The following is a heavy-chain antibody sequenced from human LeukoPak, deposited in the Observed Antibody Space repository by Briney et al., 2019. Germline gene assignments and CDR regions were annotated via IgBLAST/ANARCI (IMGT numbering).Heavy chain of an antibody. CDR3: ASLRTRYSLTIDY. Sequence: SETLSLTCTVSGGSISSSSYYWSWIRQPPGKGLEWIGYIYYSGSTNYNPSLKSRVTISVDTSKNQFSLKLSSVTAADTAVYYCASLRTRYSLTIDYWGQGTLVTVSS. CDR1: GGSISSSSYY. J-gene: IGHJ4*02. D-gene: IGHD2-15*01. CDR2: IYYSGST. V-gene: IGHV4-61*01.